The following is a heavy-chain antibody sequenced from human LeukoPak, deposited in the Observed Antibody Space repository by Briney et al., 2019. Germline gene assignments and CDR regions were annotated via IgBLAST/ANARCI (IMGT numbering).Heavy chain of an antibody. J-gene: IGHJ3*01. V-gene: IGHV3-74*01. Sequence: GESLRLSCAGSGFTFSTYWMHWVRQAPGKGLVWVSRIHGVDGRTSYADSVKGRFTISRDNAKNTVYLQMNNLRAEDTAVYYCARESTVGPIQTDAFDFWGQGTMVTVSS. CDR1: GFTFSTYW. D-gene: IGHD1-26*01. CDR2: IHGVDGRT. CDR3: ARESTVGPIQTDAFDF.